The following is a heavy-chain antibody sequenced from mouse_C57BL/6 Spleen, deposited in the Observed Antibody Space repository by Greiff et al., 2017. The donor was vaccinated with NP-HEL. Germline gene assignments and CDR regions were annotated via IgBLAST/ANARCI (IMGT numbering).Heavy chain of an antibody. CDR1: GYTFTDYN. V-gene: IGHV1-18*01. D-gene: IGHD1-1*01. Sequence: EVQLQQSGPELVKPGASVKIPCKASGYTFTDYNMDWVKQSHGKSLEWIGDINPNNGGTIYNQKFTGKATLTVDKSSSTAYMELRSLTSDDTSVYYCARFGHYGSSYNYAMDYWGKGTSVTVSS. CDR3: ARFGHYGSSYNYAMDY. CDR2: INPNNGGT. J-gene: IGHJ4*01.